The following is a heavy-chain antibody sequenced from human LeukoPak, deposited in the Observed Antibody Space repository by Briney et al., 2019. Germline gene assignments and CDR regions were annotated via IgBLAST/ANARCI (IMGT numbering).Heavy chain of an antibody. V-gene: IGHV3-21*01. Sequence: GGSLRLSCAASGFTFSSYSMNWVRQAPGKGLEWVSSIRSSSSYIYYADSVKGRFTITRDNAKNSLYLQMDSLRAEDTAVYYCARSLPRYYFDYWGQGTLVTVSS. CDR2: IRSSSSYI. CDR1: GFTFSSYS. J-gene: IGHJ4*02. CDR3: ARSLPRYYFDY.